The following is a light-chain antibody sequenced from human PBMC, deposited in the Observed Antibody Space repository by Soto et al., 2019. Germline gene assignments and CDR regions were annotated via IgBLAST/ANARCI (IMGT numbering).Light chain of an antibody. Sequence: EIVLRQSPGTLSLSPGERATLSCRASQSVSSNLAWYQQKPGQAPRLLIYGASSRATGIPDRFSGSGSGTDFTLTISRLEPEDFAVYYCQQYGSSPTFGQGTKV. CDR2: GAS. CDR3: QQYGSSPT. J-gene: IGKJ1*01. CDR1: QSVSSN. V-gene: IGKV3-20*01.